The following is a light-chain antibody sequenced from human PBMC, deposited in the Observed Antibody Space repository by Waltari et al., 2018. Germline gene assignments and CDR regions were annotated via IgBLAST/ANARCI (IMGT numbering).Light chain of an antibody. Sequence: EIVVTQSPATLSVSPGERATLSCRVSPSVFSNLAWYRQKPGQAPRLLINGASTRATGIPARFSGSGSGTEFTLTISSMQSEDFAVYYCQQYNNWPYTFGQGTKLEIK. J-gene: IGKJ2*01. CDR2: GAS. CDR1: PSVFSN. CDR3: QQYNNWPYT. V-gene: IGKV3-15*01.